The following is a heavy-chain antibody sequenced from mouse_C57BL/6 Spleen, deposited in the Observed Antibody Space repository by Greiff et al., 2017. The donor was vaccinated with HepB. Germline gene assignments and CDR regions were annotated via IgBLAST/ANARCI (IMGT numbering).Heavy chain of an antibody. CDR2: IDPSDSYT. CDR1: GYTFTSYW. Sequence: QVQLQQPGAELVMPGASAKLSCKASGYTFTSYWMHWVKQRPGQGLEWIGEIDPSDSYTNYNQKFKGKSTLTVDKSSSTAYMQLSSLTSEDSAVYYCARKGYGYAMDYWGQGTSVTVSS. D-gene: IGHD2-2*01. V-gene: IGHV1-69*01. J-gene: IGHJ4*01. CDR3: ARKGYGYAMDY.